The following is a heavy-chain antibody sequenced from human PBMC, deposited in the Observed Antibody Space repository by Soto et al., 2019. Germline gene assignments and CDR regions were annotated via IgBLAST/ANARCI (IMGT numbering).Heavy chain of an antibody. Sequence: SETLSLTCTVSGGSISSGGYYWSWIRQHPGKGLEWIGYIYYSGSTYYNPSLKSRVTISVDTSKNQFSLKLSSVTAADTAVYYCARYNWNDVRHGMDVWGQGTTVTVSS. CDR1: GGSISSGGYY. D-gene: IGHD1-20*01. J-gene: IGHJ6*02. CDR2: IYYSGST. CDR3: ARYNWNDVRHGMDV. V-gene: IGHV4-31*02.